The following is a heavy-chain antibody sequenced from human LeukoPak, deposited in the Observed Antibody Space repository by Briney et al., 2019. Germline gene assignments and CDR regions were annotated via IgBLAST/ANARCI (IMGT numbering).Heavy chain of an antibody. CDR2: INPSGGST. J-gene: IGHJ6*02. CDR1: GYTFTSYC. CDR3: ATDWSVTMIPYYYGMDV. Sequence: GASVKVSCKASGYTFTSYCIHWVRQAPGQGLEWMGIINPSGGSTTYAQKFQGRVTMTEDTSTDTAYMELSSLRSEDTAVYYCATDWSVTMIPYYYGMDVWGQGTTVTVSS. V-gene: IGHV1-46*01. D-gene: IGHD3-22*01.